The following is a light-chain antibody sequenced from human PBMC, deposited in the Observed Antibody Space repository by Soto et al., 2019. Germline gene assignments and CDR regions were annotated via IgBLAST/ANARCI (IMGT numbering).Light chain of an antibody. Sequence: QSALTQPASVTGSPGQSITISCTGTGGDIGAFNHVSWYQQFPGTAPKLIIYEVANRPSGVSGRFSGSRSGNTASLTISGLQPEDEADYYCASYTIKKSWVFGGGTKVTVL. CDR2: EVA. CDR1: GGDIGAFNH. V-gene: IGLV2-14*01. CDR3: ASYTIKKSWV. J-gene: IGLJ3*02.